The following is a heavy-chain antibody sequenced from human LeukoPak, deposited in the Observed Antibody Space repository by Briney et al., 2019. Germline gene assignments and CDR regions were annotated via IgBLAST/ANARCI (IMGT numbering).Heavy chain of an antibody. Sequence: PGGSLRLSCAASGFTFSSYAMSWVRQAPGKGLEWVSAISGSGGSTYYADSVKGRFTISRDNSKNTLYLQMNSLRAEDTAVYYCAKQGGDILTGYYGNYWGQETLVTVSS. CDR3: AKQGGDILTGYYGNY. J-gene: IGHJ4*02. V-gene: IGHV3-23*01. CDR1: GFTFSSYA. CDR2: ISGSGGST. D-gene: IGHD3-9*01.